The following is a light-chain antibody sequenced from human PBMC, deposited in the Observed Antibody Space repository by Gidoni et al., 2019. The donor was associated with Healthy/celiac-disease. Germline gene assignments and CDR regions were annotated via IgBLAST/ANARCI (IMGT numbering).Light chain of an antibody. Sequence: SYALNQPPSVSVSPGQTASITCPGDKLGDKYACWYQQKPGQSPVLVIYQDSKRPSGIPERFAGSNSGNTATLTISGTQAMDEADYYCQAWDSSTVVFGGGTKLTVL. V-gene: IGLV3-1*01. CDR2: QDS. CDR1: KLGDKY. J-gene: IGLJ2*01. CDR3: QAWDSSTVV.